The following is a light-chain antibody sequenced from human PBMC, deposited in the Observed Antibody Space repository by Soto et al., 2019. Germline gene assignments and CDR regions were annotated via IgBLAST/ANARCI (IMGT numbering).Light chain of an antibody. CDR2: DTS. CDR1: QSISTY. J-gene: IGKJ1*01. CDR3: QQRTNWPYGWP. V-gene: IGKV3-11*01. Sequence: ENVLTQSPATLSLSPGERATLSCRASQSISTYVAWYQQTPGQAPRLLVYDTSKRATGIPDRFSGSGSGSDFALTVHGLEPEDFGVYGCQQRTNWPYGWPFGKGTKLEIK.